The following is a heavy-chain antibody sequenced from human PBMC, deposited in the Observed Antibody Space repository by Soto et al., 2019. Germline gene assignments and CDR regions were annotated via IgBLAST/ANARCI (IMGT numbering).Heavy chain of an antibody. CDR3: ARLLWSRGYCSSTSGSGGGDY. Sequence: SVKVSCKASGGTFSSYAISWVRQAAGQGLEWMGGISPIFGTANYAQKFQGRVTITADESTSIAYMVLSRLRSEDAPVYHCARLLWSRGYCSSTSGSGGGDYWGHGTLVTVSS. CDR1: GGTFSSYA. CDR2: ISPIFGTA. V-gene: IGHV1-69*13. D-gene: IGHD2-2*01. J-gene: IGHJ4*01.